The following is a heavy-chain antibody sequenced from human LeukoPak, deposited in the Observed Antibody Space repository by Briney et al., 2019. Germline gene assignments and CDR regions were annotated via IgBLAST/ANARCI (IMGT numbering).Heavy chain of an antibody. CDR3: ANDILTGYGRDI. Sequence: GGSLRLSCAASGFTFSSYAMSWVRQAPGKGLEWVSAISGSGGSTYYADSVKGRFIISRDNSKNTLYLQMNSLRAEDTAVYYCANDILTGYGRDIWGQGTMVTVSS. CDR1: GFTFSSYA. CDR2: ISGSGGST. J-gene: IGHJ3*02. V-gene: IGHV3-23*01. D-gene: IGHD3-9*01.